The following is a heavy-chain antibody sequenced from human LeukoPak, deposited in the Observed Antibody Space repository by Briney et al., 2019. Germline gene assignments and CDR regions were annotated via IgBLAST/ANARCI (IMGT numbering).Heavy chain of an antibody. Sequence: SETLSLTCAVSGDSISSTNWWSWVRQPPGKGLEWIGEIYHSGSTNYNPSLKSRVTISVDESKNQFSLNLSSVTAADTAVYYCARGLIPSGYYYPWYFDLWGRGTLVTVSS. D-gene: IGHD3-22*01. CDR3: ARGLIPSGYYYPWYFDL. CDR2: IYHSGST. J-gene: IGHJ2*01. V-gene: IGHV4-4*02. CDR1: GDSISSTNW.